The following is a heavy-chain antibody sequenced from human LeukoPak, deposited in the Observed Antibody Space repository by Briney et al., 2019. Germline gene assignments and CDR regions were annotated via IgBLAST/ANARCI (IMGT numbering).Heavy chain of an antibody. J-gene: IGHJ4*02. CDR1: GGSLSSYY. V-gene: IGHV4-4*07. Sequence: SETLSLTCTVSGGSLSSYYWSWIRQPAGKGLEWIGRIYPSGYTNHNPSLKSRVTMSVDTSKNQFSLKLSSVTAADTAVLYCARLRTGGQYYFDYWGQGTLVTVSS. D-gene: IGHD3-16*01. CDR3: ARLRTGGQYYFDY. CDR2: IYPSGYT.